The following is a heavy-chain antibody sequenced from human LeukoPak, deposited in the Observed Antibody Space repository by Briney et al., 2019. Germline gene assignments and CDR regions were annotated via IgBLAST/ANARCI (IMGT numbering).Heavy chain of an antibody. Sequence: SETLSLTCTVSGGSISSSSYYWVWLRPPPGKGLEWIGNIYYTGSTYSTPTIKSRVTISLDTSKNQFSLKLSSVTAADTAVYYCARRGTYYYDSSGYSFDYWGQGTLVTVSS. CDR1: GGSISSSSYY. J-gene: IGHJ4*02. CDR3: ARRGTYYYDSSGYSFDY. CDR2: IYYTGST. D-gene: IGHD3-22*01. V-gene: IGHV4-39*01.